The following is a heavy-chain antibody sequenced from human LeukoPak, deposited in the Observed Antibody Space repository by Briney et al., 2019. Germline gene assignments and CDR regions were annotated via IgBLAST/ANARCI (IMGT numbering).Heavy chain of an antibody. Sequence: GGSLRLSCAASGFTFSSYWMSWVRRAPGKGLEWVANIKQDGSEKYSVDSVKGRFTISRDNAKNSLFLQMNSLRADDTAVYYCARATAKQQLVSPLGYWGQGTLVTVSS. CDR1: GFTFSSYW. CDR2: IKQDGSEK. D-gene: IGHD6-13*01. J-gene: IGHJ4*02. CDR3: ARATAKQQLVSPLGY. V-gene: IGHV3-7*01.